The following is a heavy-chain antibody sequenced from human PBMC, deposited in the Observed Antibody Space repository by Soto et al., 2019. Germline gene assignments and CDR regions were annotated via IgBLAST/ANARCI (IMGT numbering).Heavy chain of an antibody. CDR1: GYTFTSYG. CDR3: ARSTRSSDFDY. D-gene: IGHD6-6*01. J-gene: IGHJ4*02. V-gene: IGHV1-18*01. CDR2: ISAYNGNT. Sequence: ASLKVACKTAGYTFTSYGISCGRQAPGQGLEWMGWISAYNGNTNYAQKLQGRVTMTTDTSTSTAYMELRSLRSDDTAVYYCARSTRSSDFDYWGQGTLVTVSS.